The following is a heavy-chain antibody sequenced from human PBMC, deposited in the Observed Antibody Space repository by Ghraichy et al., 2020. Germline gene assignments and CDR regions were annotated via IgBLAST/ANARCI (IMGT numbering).Heavy chain of an antibody. V-gene: IGHV4-59*08. J-gene: IGHJ6*02. CDR2: VYYSGNT. CDR1: NGSISSYF. D-gene: IGHD2-15*01. Sequence: SETLSLTCTVSNGSISSYFWSWIRQPPGKGLEWIGYVYYSGNTNYNPSLKSRVTISVDTSKNQFSLKPFSVTAADAAVYYCARLGGYYYYGMDVWGQGTTVTVSS. CDR3: ARLGGYYYYGMDV.